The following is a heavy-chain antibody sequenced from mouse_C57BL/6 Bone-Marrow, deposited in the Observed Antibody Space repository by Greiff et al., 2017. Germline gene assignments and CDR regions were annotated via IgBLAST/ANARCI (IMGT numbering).Heavy chain of an antibody. V-gene: IGHV5-9*01. CDR3: ARHHYYGSNYFDY. J-gene: IGHJ2*01. Sequence: EVMLVESGGGLVKPGGSLKLSCAASGFTFSSYTMSWVRQTPEKRLEWVATISGGGGNTYYTDSVKGRFTISRDNAKNTLYLQMSSLRSEDTALYYCARHHYYGSNYFDYWGQGTTLTVSS. D-gene: IGHD1-1*01. CDR2: ISGGGGNT. CDR1: GFTFSSYT.